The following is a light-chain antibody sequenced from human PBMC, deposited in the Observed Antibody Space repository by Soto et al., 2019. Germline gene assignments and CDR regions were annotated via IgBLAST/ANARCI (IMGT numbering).Light chain of an antibody. V-gene: IGLV2-11*01. CDR1: SSDVGGYNH. J-gene: IGLJ1*01. CDR3: CSYAGSQIHYV. CDR2: DVT. Sequence: QSALTQPRSVSGSPGQSVTISCTGTSSDVGGYNHVSWYQQHPGKAPKLVIFDVTYRPSGVPDRFSGSKSGNTASLTISGLQPEDEADHYCCSYAGSQIHYVFGSGTKLTVL.